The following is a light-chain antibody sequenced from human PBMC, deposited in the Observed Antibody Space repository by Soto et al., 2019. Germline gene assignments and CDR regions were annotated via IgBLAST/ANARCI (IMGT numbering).Light chain of an antibody. Sequence: QSALTQPRSVSGSPGQSVTISCTGTSSDVGAYNFVSWYQHHPGKAPKLLIYDVSNRPSGVPDRFSGSKSGSTASLTISGLQTEDEADYYCFSYAGSPWVFGGGTQLTVL. CDR3: FSYAGSPWV. J-gene: IGLJ3*02. CDR1: SSDVGAYNF. V-gene: IGLV2-11*01. CDR2: DVS.